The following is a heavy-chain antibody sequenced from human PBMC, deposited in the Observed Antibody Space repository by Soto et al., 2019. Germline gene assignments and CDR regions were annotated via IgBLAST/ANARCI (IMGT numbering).Heavy chain of an antibody. CDR2: IYYSGST. D-gene: IGHD6-13*01. CDR1: GGSISSSSYY. V-gene: IGHV4-39*01. J-gene: IGHJ4*02. CDR3: ARHGQQLVLTYFDY. Sequence: TSETLSLTCSVSGGSISSSSYYWGWIRQPPGKGPEWIGSIYYSGSTYYNPSLKSRVTISVDTSKDQLSLKLSSVTAADTAMYYCARHGQQLVLTYFDYWGQGTLVTVSS.